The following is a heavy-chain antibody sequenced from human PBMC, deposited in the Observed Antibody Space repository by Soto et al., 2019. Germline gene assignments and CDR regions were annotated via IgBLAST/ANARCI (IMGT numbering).Heavy chain of an antibody. CDR1: GYTFTSYG. CDR3: ARRSPPPQQQLVHYYYYGMDV. V-gene: IGHV1-46*01. J-gene: IGHJ6*02. D-gene: IGHD6-13*01. CDR2: INPSGGST. Sequence: ASVKVSCKASGYTFTSYGISWVRQAPGQGLEWMGVINPSGGSTSYAQKFQGRVTMTRDTSTSTVYMELSSLRSEDTAVYYCARRSPPPQQQLVHYYYYGMDVWGQGTTVTVSS.